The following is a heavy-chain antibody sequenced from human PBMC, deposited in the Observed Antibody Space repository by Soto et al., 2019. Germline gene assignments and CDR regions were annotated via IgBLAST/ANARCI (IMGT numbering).Heavy chain of an antibody. CDR1: GYTFTGYD. CDR2: INPNSGGT. CDR3: ARPYCGGDCSTSLYGMDV. V-gene: IGHV1-2*04. D-gene: IGHD2-21*02. J-gene: IGHJ6*02. Sequence: ASVKVSCKASGYTFTGYDMHWVRQAPGQGLEWMGWINPNSGGTNYAQKFQGWVTMTRDTSISTAYMELSRLRSDDTAVYYCARPYCGGDCSTSLYGMDVWGQGTTVTVSS.